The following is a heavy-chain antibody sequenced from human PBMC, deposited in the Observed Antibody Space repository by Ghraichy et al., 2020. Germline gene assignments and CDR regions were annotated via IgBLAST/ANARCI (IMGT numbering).Heavy chain of an antibody. D-gene: IGHD3-16*01. J-gene: IGHJ6*02. V-gene: IGHV1-8*01. CDR2: MNPNSGNT. CDR3: ATIQDGAYSAFWYRFTHCLDV. CDR1: GYAFTNFD. Sequence: ASVKVSCKASGYAFTNFDINWVRQAAGQGLEWMGWMNPNSGNTGYARKFQGRVIMTRDTSISTAYMELSGLRSEDTAVYYCATIQDGAYSAFWYRFTHCLDVWGQGTT.